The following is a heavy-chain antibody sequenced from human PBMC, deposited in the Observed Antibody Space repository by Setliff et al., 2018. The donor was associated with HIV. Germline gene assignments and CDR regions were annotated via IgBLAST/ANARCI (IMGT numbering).Heavy chain of an antibody. V-gene: IGHV4-59*01. CDR3: ARVEGSSITMVRGVIPGPQGHMDV. CDR1: GGSISSYY. Sequence: SETLSLTCTVSGGSISSYYWSWIRQPPGKGLDWIGYTYSIGSTNYNPPLKSLVTISVDTSKNQFSLKLSSVPCADTAVYYCARVEGSSITMVRGVIPGPQGHMDVWGKGTTVTVSS. J-gene: IGHJ6*03. CDR2: TYSIGST. D-gene: IGHD3-10*01.